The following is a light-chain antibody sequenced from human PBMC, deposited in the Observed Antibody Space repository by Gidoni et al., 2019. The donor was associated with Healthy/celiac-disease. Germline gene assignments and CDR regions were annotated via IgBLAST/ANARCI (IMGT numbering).Light chain of an antibody. J-gene: IGKJ4*01. Sequence: DIQMTQSPSSLSASVGDRVTITCRASQSISSYLNCYQQKPGKATKLLIYAASSLQSGVPSRFSGSRSGTDFTLTISSLQPEDFATYYCQQSYSTLFLTFGGGTKVEIK. CDR3: QQSYSTLFLT. V-gene: IGKV1-39*01. CDR1: QSISSY. CDR2: AAS.